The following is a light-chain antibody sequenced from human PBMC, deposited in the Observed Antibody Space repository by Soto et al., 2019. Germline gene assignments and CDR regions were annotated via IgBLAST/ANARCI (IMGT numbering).Light chain of an antibody. J-gene: IGKJ4*01. CDR3: MQGSDGHLN. CDR1: QSLGYSDGNTY. Sequence: DVMLTQSPLSLPVTLGRPAAISCSSSQSLGYSDGNTYLAWFEQRPGQSPRRLLFEVSKRHSGVPDRFSGSRSGTDFTLKISRVEAEDLGVYYCMQGSDGHLNFGGGTKV. V-gene: IGKV2-30*01. CDR2: EVS.